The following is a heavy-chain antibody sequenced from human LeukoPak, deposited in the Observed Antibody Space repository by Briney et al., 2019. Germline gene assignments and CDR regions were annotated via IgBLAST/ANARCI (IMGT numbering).Heavy chain of an antibody. CDR1: GGTFSSYA. CDR3: ARDLDRQQLVHGTGWFDP. J-gene: IGHJ5*02. CDR2: IIPIFGTA. V-gene: IGHV1-69*06. D-gene: IGHD6-13*01. Sequence: ASVKVFCKASGGTFSSYAISWVRQAPGQGLEWMGGIIPIFGTANYAQKFQGRVTITADKSTGTAYMELSSLRSEDTAVYYCARDLDRQQLVHGTGWFDPWGQGTLVTVSS.